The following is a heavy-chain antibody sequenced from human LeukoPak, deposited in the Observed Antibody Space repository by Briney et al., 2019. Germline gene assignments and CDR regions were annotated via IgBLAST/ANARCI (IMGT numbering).Heavy chain of an antibody. V-gene: IGHV3-23*01. D-gene: IGHD6-19*01. CDR3: AKSQVRSSGWYGRYYFDY. CDR2: FSGSDGST. Sequence: TGGYLRPPATVPGITSSSTTMTWVGQPPGKGLGWVSAFSGSDGSTYYADSVKSRFTSSRDNSKNTLYLQMKSLRDEDAAVYYCAKSQVRSSGWYGRYYFDYWGQGTLVTVSS. J-gene: IGHJ4*02. CDR1: GITSSSTT.